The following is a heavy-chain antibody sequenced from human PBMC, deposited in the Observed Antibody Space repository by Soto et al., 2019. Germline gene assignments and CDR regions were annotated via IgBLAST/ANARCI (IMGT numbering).Heavy chain of an antibody. V-gene: IGHV3-21*01. CDR1: GFTFSSYS. Sequence: EVQLVESGGGLVKPGGSLRLSCAASGFTFSSYSMNWVRQAPGKGLEWVSSISSSSSYIYYADSVKGRFTISRDNAKNSLYLQMNSLRAEDTAVYYCARAASSYYYDSSGYYYVVWGQGTLVTVSS. D-gene: IGHD3-22*01. CDR3: ARAASSYYYDSSGYYYVV. J-gene: IGHJ4*02. CDR2: ISSSSSYI.